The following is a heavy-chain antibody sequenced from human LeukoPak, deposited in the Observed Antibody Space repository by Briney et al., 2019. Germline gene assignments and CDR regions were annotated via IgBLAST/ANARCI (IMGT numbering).Heavy chain of an antibody. Sequence: PSETLSLTCAVYGGSFSGYYWSWIRQPPGKGLEWIGEINHSGSTNYNPSLKSRVTISVDTSKNQFSLNLSSVTAADTAVYYCARGYISGWSPALDIWGQGTMVTVSS. CDR1: GGSFSGYY. CDR2: INHSGST. J-gene: IGHJ3*02. D-gene: IGHD6-19*01. CDR3: ARGYISGWSPALDI. V-gene: IGHV4-34*01.